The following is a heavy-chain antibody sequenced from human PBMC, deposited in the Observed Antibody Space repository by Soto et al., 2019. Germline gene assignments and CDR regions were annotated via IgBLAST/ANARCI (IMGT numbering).Heavy chain of an antibody. CDR2: INHSGST. D-gene: IGHD3-3*01. Sequence: QVQLQQWGAGLLKPSETLSLTCAVYGGSFSGYYWSWIRQPPGKGLEWIGEINHSGSTNYNPSLKSRVTRSVDTSKNQFSLKLSSVTAADTAVYYCAREKVGDFWSGKLAFDIWGQGTMVTVSS. CDR3: AREKVGDFWSGKLAFDI. CDR1: GGSFSGYY. J-gene: IGHJ3*02. V-gene: IGHV4-34*01.